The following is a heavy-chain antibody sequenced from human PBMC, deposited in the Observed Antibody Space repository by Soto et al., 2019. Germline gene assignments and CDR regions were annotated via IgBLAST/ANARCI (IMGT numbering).Heavy chain of an antibody. Sequence: PSETLSLTCTVSGDSITRGAYYWTWIRQHPGKGLEWIGSISTSDSTFYNPSLGSRVTIFVDTSKNQFSLKLSSVTAADTAVYYCARLGGSYAVPHFDYWGQGTLVTVSS. CDR2: ISTSDST. CDR1: GDSITRGAYY. D-gene: IGHD1-26*01. V-gene: IGHV4-39*01. J-gene: IGHJ4*02. CDR3: ARLGGSYAVPHFDY.